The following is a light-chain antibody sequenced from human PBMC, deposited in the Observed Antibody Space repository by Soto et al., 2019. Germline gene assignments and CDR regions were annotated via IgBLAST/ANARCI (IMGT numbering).Light chain of an antibody. V-gene: IGKV3-15*01. CDR2: DAS. CDR3: QQYNNWPLT. CDR1: QSISNS. Sequence: EVVMTQSPVTLSVSPGERATLSCRASQSISNSLAWYQQKLGQAPRLLIYDASTRAPGIPARFSGSGSGTDFTLTISSLQPEDCAVYHCQQYNNWPLTFGGGTKVDIK. J-gene: IGKJ4*01.